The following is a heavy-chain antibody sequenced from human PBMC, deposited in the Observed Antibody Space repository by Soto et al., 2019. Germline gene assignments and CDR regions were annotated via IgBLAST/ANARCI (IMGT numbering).Heavy chain of an antibody. J-gene: IGHJ4*02. V-gene: IGHV3-7*01. CDR3: AREQLQVVIPDY. Sequence: EVQLVESGGGLVQPGGSLRLSCAASGFTFSSYWMNWVRQAPGKGLEWVANIKQDGSEKYYVDSVKGRFTISRDNTKNSLYLQMNRPRAEDTAVYYCAREQLQVVIPDYWGKGTLVPVSS. D-gene: IGHD6-13*01. CDR2: IKQDGSEK. CDR1: GFTFSSYW.